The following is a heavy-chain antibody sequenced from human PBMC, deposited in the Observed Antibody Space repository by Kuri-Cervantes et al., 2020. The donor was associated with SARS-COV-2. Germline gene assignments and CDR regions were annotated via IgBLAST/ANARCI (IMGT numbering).Heavy chain of an antibody. V-gene: IGHV4-34*01. Sequence: SETLSLTCAVYGGSFSGYYWSWIRQPPGKGLEWIGEINHSGSTNYNPSLKSRVTMSVDTSKNQFSLKLSSVTAADTAVYYCAREVSSEQLVAFDYWGQGTLVTVS. CDR2: INHSGST. CDR3: AREVSSEQLVAFDY. J-gene: IGHJ4*02. CDR1: GGSFSGYY. D-gene: IGHD6-6*01.